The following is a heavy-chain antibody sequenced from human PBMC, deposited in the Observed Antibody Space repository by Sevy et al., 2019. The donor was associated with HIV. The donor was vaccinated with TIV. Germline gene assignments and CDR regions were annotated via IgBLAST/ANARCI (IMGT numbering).Heavy chain of an antibody. CDR2: IGTLADT. Sequence: GGSLRLSCAASGFTFSGSDMHWVRQVKGKGLEWISSIGTLADTFYADSVKGRFTISRDNAQSYLYLHMSSLKVGGTALYFCVRGLQTHCDRTACPLDYWGQGTLVTVSS. J-gene: IGHJ4*02. CDR3: VRGLQTHCDRTACPLDY. CDR1: GFTFSGSD. D-gene: IGHD2-21*01. V-gene: IGHV3-13*01.